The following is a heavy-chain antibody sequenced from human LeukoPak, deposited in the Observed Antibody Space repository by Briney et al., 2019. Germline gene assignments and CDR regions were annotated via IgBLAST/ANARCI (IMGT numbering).Heavy chain of an antibody. J-gene: IGHJ3*02. Sequence: GGSLRLSCAASGFTLSNCAMHWVRQAPGKGLEWVAVISYDGSNKYYADSVKGRFTISRDNSKNTLYLQMNSLRAEDTAVYYCARESVNPRDVFDIWGQGTMVNVSS. V-gene: IGHV3-30*04. CDR2: ISYDGSNK. D-gene: IGHD1-14*01. CDR3: ARESVNPRDVFDI. CDR1: GFTLSNCA.